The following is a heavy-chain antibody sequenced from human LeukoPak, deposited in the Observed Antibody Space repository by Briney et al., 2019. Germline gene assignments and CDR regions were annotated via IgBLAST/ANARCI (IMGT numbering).Heavy chain of an antibody. CDR3: AATLTVTTGSAYYGMDV. J-gene: IGHJ6*02. CDR1: GFTFTSSA. V-gene: IGHV1-58*01. Sequence: SVNVSCKASGFTFTSSAVQWVRQARGQRLEWIGWIVVGSGHTNYAQKFQERVTITRDMSTSTAYMELSSLRSEDTAVYYCAATLTVTTGSAYYGMDVWGQGTTVTVSS. CDR2: IVVGSGHT. D-gene: IGHD4-17*01.